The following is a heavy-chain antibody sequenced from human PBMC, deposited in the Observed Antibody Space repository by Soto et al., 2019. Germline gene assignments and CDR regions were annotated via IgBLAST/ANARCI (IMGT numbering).Heavy chain of an antibody. J-gene: IGHJ6*02. V-gene: IGHV4-39*01. CDR1: GGSIRSKSYS. CDR2: FYYSENT. CDR3: AKLAGYCSGNSCHGDYAMDV. Sequence: SETLSLTCIFSGGSIRSKSYSLGWIRQPPGKGLEWIGTFYYSENTYYNPSLKSRVTISVDTSKNQFSLKLSSVTAADTAVYYCAKLAGYCSGNSCHGDYAMDVWGQGTTVTVS. D-gene: IGHD2-2*01.